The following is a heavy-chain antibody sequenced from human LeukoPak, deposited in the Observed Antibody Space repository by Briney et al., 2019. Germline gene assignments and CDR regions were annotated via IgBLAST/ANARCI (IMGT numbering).Heavy chain of an antibody. Sequence: SETLSLTCTVSGGSISSSDYYWGWIRQPPGTGLEWIGSIYYGGSTYYNPSLKSRVTISVDTSMNQFSLKLSFVTTADTAVYHCARALGYCSGGSCTRGYNWFDPWGQGTLVTVPS. CDR3: ARALGYCSGGSCTRGYNWFDP. V-gene: IGHV4-39*01. CDR1: GGSISSSDYY. D-gene: IGHD2-15*01. CDR2: IYYGGST. J-gene: IGHJ5*02.